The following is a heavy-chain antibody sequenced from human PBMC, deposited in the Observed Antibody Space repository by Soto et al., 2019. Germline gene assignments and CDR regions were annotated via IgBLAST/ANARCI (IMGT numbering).Heavy chain of an antibody. CDR1: GSTVSSNY. V-gene: IGHV3-66*01. CDR3: ANQRGGYDRDFDY. CDR2: IYSGGST. D-gene: IGHD5-12*01. Sequence: SLRLSCAASGSTVSSNYMSWVRQAPGKGLEWVSVIYSGGSTYYADSVKGRFTISRDNSKNTLYLQMNSLRAEDTAVYYCANQRGGYDRDFDYWGQGTLVTVSS. J-gene: IGHJ4*02.